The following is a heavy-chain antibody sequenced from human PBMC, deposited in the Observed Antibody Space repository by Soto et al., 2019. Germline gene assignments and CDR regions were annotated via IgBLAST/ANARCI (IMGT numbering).Heavy chain of an antibody. CDR2: INHSGST. V-gene: IGHV4-34*01. CDR3: ARVLTTPNHYCSSTRCSFDY. Sequence: KPSETLSLTCAVYGGSFSGYYWSWIRQPPGKGLEWIGEINHSGSTNYNPSLKSRVTISVDTSKNQFSLKLSSVTAADTAVYYCARVLTTPNHYCSSTRCSFDYWGQGTLVTVSS. CDR1: GGSFSGYY. D-gene: IGHD2-2*01. J-gene: IGHJ4*02.